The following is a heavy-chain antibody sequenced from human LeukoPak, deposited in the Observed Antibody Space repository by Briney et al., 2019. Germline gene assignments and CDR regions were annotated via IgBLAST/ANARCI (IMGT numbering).Heavy chain of an antibody. Sequence: ASVKVSCKASGYTFTSYDINCVRQATGQGLEWMGWMNPNSGNTGYAQKFQGRVTMTRNTSISTAYMELSSLRSEDTAVYYCASSITMVRGVSGYWGQGTLVTVSS. V-gene: IGHV1-8*01. D-gene: IGHD3-10*01. CDR3: ASSITMVRGVSGY. CDR2: MNPNSGNT. CDR1: GYTFTSYD. J-gene: IGHJ4*02.